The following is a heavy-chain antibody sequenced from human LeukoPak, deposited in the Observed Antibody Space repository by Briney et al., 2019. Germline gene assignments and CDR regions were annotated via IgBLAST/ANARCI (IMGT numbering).Heavy chain of an antibody. D-gene: IGHD3-10*01. Sequence: SETLSLTCAVSGGSISSSNWWSWVRQPPGKGLEWIGEIYHSGSTNYNPSLKSRVTISVDKSKNQFSLKLSSVTAADTAVYYCARDYYGSGTTPHFDYWGQGTLVTVSS. CDR3: ARDYYGSGTTPHFDY. V-gene: IGHV4-4*02. CDR1: GGSISSSNW. J-gene: IGHJ4*02. CDR2: IYHSGST.